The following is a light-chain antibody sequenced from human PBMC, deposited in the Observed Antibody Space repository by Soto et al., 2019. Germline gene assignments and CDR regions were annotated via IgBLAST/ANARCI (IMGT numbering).Light chain of an antibody. V-gene: IGLV2-14*01. J-gene: IGLJ3*02. Sequence: QSALTQPASVSGSPGQSITISCTGTSSDVGGYNYVSWYQQHPGKAPKLMIYDVSNRPSGVSNHFSGSKSGNTASLTISGFQAEDEADYYCSSYTSSCTGVFGGGTKLTVL. CDR1: SSDVGGYNY. CDR3: SSYTSSCTGV. CDR2: DVS.